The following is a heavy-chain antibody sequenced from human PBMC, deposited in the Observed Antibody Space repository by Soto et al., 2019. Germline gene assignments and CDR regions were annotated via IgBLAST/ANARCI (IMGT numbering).Heavy chain of an antibody. J-gene: IGHJ5*02. CDR1: GGSFSDFA. V-gene: IGHV1-69*01. D-gene: IGHD2-15*01. CDR2: VIPIFGTP. Sequence: QVQLVQSGPEVRRPGSSVKVSCKASGGSFSDFAISWVRQAPGQGLEWMGGVIPIFGTPKYAQKFQGRITIIADEHTNTAYMELSSLTSEDTAVYYCARDCRGGTCFPKWFDPWGQGTLVTVFS. CDR3: ARDCRGGTCFPKWFDP.